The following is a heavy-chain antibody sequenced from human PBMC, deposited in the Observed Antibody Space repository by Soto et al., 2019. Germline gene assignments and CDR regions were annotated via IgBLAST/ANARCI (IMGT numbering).Heavy chain of an antibody. Sequence: GGSLRLSCATSGLAFSNYAMSWVRQAPGGGLEWVSSMSGSSSTTYYADSVRGRFTISRDRSKNTLYLQMSSLRAEDTALYYCAKNQERELPRVIDFWGQGTLVTVSS. CDR2: MSGSSSTT. D-gene: IGHD1-7*01. V-gene: IGHV3-23*01. CDR3: AKNQERELPRVIDF. CDR1: GLAFSNYA. J-gene: IGHJ4*02.